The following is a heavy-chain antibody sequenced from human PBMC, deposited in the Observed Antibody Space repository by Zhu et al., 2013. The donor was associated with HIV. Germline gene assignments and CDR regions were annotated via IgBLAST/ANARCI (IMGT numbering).Heavy chain of an antibody. V-gene: IGHV1-69*01. Sequence: QVQLVQSGAEVKKPGSSVKVSCKASGGTFSSYAISWVRQAPGQGLEWMGGIIPIFGTANYAQKFQGRVTITADESTSTAYMELSSLRSEDTAVYYCARDGRGIAAAGSILYFDLWGRGTLVTVSS. CDR2: IIPIFGTA. CDR1: GGTFSSYA. D-gene: IGHD6-13*01. CDR3: ARDGRGIAAAGSILYFDL. J-gene: IGHJ2*01.